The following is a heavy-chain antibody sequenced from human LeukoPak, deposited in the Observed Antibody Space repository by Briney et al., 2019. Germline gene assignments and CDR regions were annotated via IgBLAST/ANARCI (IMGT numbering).Heavy chain of an antibody. J-gene: IGHJ4*02. D-gene: IGHD4-17*01. CDR3: VRGSYGAYDY. CDR2: IKPDGSGE. Sequence: SGGSLRLSCAGSGFTFSSYWMSWVRQAPGKGLEWVANIKPDGSGEYYVDSVKGRFTISRDNAKNSLYLQMNSLRAEDTAVYYCVRGSYGAYDYWGQGSLVTVSS. V-gene: IGHV3-7*01. CDR1: GFTFSSYW.